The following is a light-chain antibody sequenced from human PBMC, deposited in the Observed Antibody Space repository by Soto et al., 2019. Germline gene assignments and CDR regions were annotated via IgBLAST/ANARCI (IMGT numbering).Light chain of an antibody. CDR2: AAS. CDR3: QQSYSTPQS. Sequence: DIQMTQSPSSLSASVGDRVTITCRASQSISSYLNWYQQKPGKAPKLLIYAASSLQSGVPSRFSGSGSGTDFTLTISSLQPEDCAAYYCQQSYSTPQSFGQGTQVEIK. J-gene: IGKJ1*01. CDR1: QSISSY. V-gene: IGKV1-39*01.